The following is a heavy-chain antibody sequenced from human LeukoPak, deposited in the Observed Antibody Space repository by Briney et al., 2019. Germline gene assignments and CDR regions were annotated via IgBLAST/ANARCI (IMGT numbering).Heavy chain of an antibody. CDR1: GFSFTSYA. CDR2: VSRSGGAT. CDR3: ARGPNSNWSGLDF. D-gene: IGHD6-6*01. V-gene: IGHV3-23*01. Sequence: GGSLRLSCAASGFSFTSYAMSWVRQAQGKGLEWVSAVSRSGGATYYADSVKGRFTISRDNSKSTVYLEMNSLRAEDTAVYYCARGPNSNWSGLDFWGQGTLLTVSS. J-gene: IGHJ4*02.